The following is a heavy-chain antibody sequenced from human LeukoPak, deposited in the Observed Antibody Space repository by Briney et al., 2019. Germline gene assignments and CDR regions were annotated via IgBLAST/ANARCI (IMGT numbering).Heavy chain of an antibody. CDR3: ASGENYGVHGGAY. Sequence: PGGSLRLSCAASGFTFSSYAMHWVRQAPGKGLEWVAVISYDGSNKYYADSVKGRFTISRDNSKNTLYLQMNSLRAEDTAVYYCASGENYGVHGGAYWGQGTLVTVSS. CDR1: GFTFSSYA. CDR2: ISYDGSNK. D-gene: IGHD4-17*01. J-gene: IGHJ4*02. V-gene: IGHV3-30-3*01.